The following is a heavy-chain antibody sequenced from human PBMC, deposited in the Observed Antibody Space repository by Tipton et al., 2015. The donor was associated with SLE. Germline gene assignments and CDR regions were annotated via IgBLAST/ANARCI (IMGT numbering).Heavy chain of an antibody. Sequence: SLRLSCAASGFSFNDYSMYWVRQAPGKGLEWVSLITWDDGSTYYGDSVKGRFTMSRDNTNNFLYLQMKNLRSEDTALYYCAKDRGRGYSSGFDYWGQGTLVTVS. CDR2: ITWDDGST. D-gene: IGHD6-19*01. CDR1: GFSFNDYS. J-gene: IGHJ4*02. CDR3: AKDRGRGYSSGFDY. V-gene: IGHV3-43*01.